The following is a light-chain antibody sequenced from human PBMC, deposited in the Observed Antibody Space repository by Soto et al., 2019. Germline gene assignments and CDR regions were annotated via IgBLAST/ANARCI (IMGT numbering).Light chain of an antibody. J-gene: IGKJ5*01. CDR2: WAS. CDR1: QTLLYFSNNKNF. CDR3: QQYYNSIT. Sequence: DIVMTQSTDALAVSLGERATINCKSSQTLLYFSNNKNFLAWYQQKAGQPPKLLITWASTRESGVPDRFSGSGSGTDFTLTISSLQAEDVAVDYCQQYYNSITFGQGTRLAI. V-gene: IGKV4-1*01.